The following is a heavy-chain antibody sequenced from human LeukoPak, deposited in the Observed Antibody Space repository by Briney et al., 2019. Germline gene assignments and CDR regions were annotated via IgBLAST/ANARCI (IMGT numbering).Heavy chain of an antibody. CDR1: GVSITSYSHN. Sequence: SDTLSLTCTVSGVSITSYSHNYDWIRQPPGKGLEWIGGFHFSGAINYNPSLKSRVTIFVDTSKKQISLILNSVTAADTAVYYCARRYEGSGYAYDYWGQGILVTVSS. CDR2: FHFSGAI. J-gene: IGHJ4*02. V-gene: IGHV4-39*01. D-gene: IGHD3-22*01. CDR3: ARRYEGSGYAYDY.